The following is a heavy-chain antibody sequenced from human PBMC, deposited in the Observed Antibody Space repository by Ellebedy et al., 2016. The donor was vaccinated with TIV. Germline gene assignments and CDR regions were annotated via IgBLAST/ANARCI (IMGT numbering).Heavy chain of an antibody. CDR2: IWYDGSNK. J-gene: IGHJ6*02. CDR1: GFTFSSYG. V-gene: IGHV3-33*08. Sequence: GESLKISXAASGFTFSSYGMHWVRQAPGKGLEWVAVIWYDGSNKYYADSVKGRFTISRDNSKNTLYLQMGSLRAEDMAVYYCARAYGSGIQGGMDVWGQGTTVTVSS. D-gene: IGHD3-10*01. CDR3: ARAYGSGIQGGMDV.